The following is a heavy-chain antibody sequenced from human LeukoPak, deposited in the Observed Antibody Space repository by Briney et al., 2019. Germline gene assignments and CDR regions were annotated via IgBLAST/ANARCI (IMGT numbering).Heavy chain of an antibody. D-gene: IGHD1-14*01. CDR2: IYYSGST. Sequence: SETLSLTCTVSSGSISSYYWSWIRQPLGKGLEWIGYIYYSGSTNNNPSLKSRVTISVDTSKNQFSLKLSSVTAADTALYYCARHTELGGDFDYWGQGTLVTVSS. CDR1: SGSISSYY. J-gene: IGHJ4*02. V-gene: IGHV4-59*08. CDR3: ARHTELGGDFDY.